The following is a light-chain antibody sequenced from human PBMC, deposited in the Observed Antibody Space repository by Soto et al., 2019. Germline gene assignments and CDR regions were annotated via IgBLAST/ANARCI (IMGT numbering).Light chain of an antibody. V-gene: IGLV3-1*01. J-gene: IGLJ2*01. CDR1: KLGDKY. Sequence: SSELTQPPSVSVSRGQTASITCSGDKLGDKYACWYQQKPGQSPVLVIYQDSKRPSGIPERFSGSNSGNTATLTISGTQAMDEADYYCQAWDSSTVVFGGGTKLSVL. CDR3: QAWDSSTVV. CDR2: QDS.